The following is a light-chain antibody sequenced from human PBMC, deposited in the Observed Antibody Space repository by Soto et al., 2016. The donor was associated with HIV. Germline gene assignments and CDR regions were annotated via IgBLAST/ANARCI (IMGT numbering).Light chain of an antibody. CDR1: NIGTKS. J-gene: IGLJ1*01. CDR2: DDR. Sequence: SYVLTQTPSVSVAPGKTATITCGGNNIGTKSVHWYQQRSGQAPVLVVYDDRDRPSGIPERFSGSNSGNTATLIINRVGAGDEADYYCQVWDNSDHYVFGTGTKVSVL. V-gene: IGLV3-21*03. CDR3: QVWDNSDHYV.